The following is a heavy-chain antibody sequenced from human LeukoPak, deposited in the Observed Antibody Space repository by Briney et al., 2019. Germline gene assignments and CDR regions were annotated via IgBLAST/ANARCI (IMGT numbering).Heavy chain of an antibody. J-gene: IGHJ4*02. D-gene: IGHD3-22*01. CDR2: ISSSSSYI. CDR3: TRACVYYDSSGCDY. Sequence: GGSLRLSCAASGFTFSTYAMSWVRQAPGKGLEWVSSISSSSSYIYYADSVKGRFTISRDNARKSLYLQMNSLRAEDTAVYYCTRACVYYDSSGCDYWGQGTLVTVSS. CDR1: GFTFSTYA. V-gene: IGHV3-21*01.